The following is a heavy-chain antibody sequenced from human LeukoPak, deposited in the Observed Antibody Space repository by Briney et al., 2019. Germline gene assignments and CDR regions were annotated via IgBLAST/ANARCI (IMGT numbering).Heavy chain of an antibody. V-gene: IGHV4-39*07. J-gene: IGHJ4*02. D-gene: IGHD3-22*01. Sequence: SETLSLTCTVSGGSISSSSYYWGWIRQPPGKGLEWIGSINHSGSTNYNPSLKSRVTISVDTSKNQFSLKLSSVTAADTAVYYCAREGSDYYDSSGYYYYFDYWGQGTLVTVSS. CDR2: INHSGST. CDR1: GGSISSSSYY. CDR3: AREGSDYYDSSGYYYYFDY.